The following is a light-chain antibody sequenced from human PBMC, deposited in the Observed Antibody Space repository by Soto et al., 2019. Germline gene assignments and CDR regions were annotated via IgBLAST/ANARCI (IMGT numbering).Light chain of an antibody. J-gene: IGLJ2*01. CDR2: DVN. V-gene: IGLV2-14*01. Sequence: QSALTQPASVSGSPGQSITISCTGTSSDVGGYNYVSWYQQDPGKAPKLMIYDVNNRPSGVSNRFSGSKSGNTASLTISGPQAEDEDYYYCSSYTSSSTLAVFGGGTKLTVL. CDR1: SSDVGGYNY. CDR3: SSYTSSSTLAV.